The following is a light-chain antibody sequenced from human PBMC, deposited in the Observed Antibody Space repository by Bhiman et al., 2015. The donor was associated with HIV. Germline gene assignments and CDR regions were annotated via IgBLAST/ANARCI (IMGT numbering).Light chain of an antibody. J-gene: IGLJ2*01. Sequence: QFVLTQPPSVSAAPGQKVTVSCSGTTSDIGENYVSWYQQLPGTAPKLLFYGNTNRPSGVPDRFSASKSGTSASLAITGLQAEDEAVYYCQSYDRTRVCRVFGGGTKLTVL. CDR3: QSYDRTRVCRV. CDR2: GNT. CDR1: TSDIGENY. V-gene: IGLV1-40*01.